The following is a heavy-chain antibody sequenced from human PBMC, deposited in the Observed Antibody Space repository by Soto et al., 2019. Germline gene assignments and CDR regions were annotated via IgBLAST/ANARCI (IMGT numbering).Heavy chain of an antibody. Sequence: GGSLRLSCVASGFTFDDYAIHWVRQTPGKGLEWVSGLTWNGEVLGYADSVKGRFTISRDNAKNSLYLQMNSLRDEDTAVYYCARDKLPSYYYDSSGYYAYWGQGTLVTVSS. CDR3: ARDKLPSYYYDSSGYYAY. D-gene: IGHD3-22*01. CDR1: GFTFDDYA. CDR2: LTWNGEVL. V-gene: IGHV3-9*01. J-gene: IGHJ4*02.